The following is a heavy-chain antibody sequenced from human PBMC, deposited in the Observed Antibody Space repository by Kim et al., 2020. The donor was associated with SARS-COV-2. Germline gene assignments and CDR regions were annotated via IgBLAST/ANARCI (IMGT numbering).Heavy chain of an antibody. CDR1: GGSISSYY. CDR3: ARGLWGLQSDAFDI. V-gene: IGHV4-59*13. D-gene: IGHD4-4*01. Sequence: SETLSLTCTVSGGSISSYYWSWIRQPPGKGLEWIGYIYYSGSTNYNPSLKSRVTISVDTSKNQFSLKLSSVTAADTAVYYCARGLWGLQSDAFDIWGQGTMVTVSS. J-gene: IGHJ3*02. CDR2: IYYSGST.